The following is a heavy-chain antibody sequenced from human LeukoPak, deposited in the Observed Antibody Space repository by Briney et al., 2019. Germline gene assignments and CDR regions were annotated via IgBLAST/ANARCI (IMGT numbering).Heavy chain of an antibody. J-gene: IGHJ4*02. D-gene: IGHD5-12*01. V-gene: IGHV4-4*07. CDR2: IYTSGRA. Sequence: PSESLSLTCTVSGSSISSYYWSWIRQPAGKGLEWIGRIYTSGRANYNPSLKSRVTMSVDMSKNQFSLKLSSVTAADTAIYYCARAVFSGYDLRPHFDYWGQGSLVTVSS. CDR3: ARAVFSGYDLRPHFDY. CDR1: GSSISSYY.